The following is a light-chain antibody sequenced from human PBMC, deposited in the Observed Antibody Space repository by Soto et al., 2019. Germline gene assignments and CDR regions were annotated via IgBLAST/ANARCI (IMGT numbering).Light chain of an antibody. J-gene: IGKJ5*01. V-gene: IGKV1-9*01. CDR2: RAS. Sequence: DIQLTQSPSFLSASVGDRITITCRASQGIRSYLVWYQQRPGTAPKVLISRASRLHTGVPSRVSGSGSGSEFNFTITGLQPDDFATYFCQQYNTYATLGQGTRLEIK. CDR1: QGIRSY. CDR3: QQYNTYAT.